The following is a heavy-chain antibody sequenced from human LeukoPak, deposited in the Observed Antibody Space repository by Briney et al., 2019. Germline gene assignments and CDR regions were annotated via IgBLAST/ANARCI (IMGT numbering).Heavy chain of an antibody. D-gene: IGHD3-10*01. CDR3: ASHPLWFGESKNFDY. CDR2: TYYSGST. V-gene: IGHV4-39*07. Sequence: SETLSLTCTVSGGSISSSSYYWGWIRQPPGKGLEWIGSTYYSGSTYYNPSLKSRVTISVDTSKNQFSLKLSSVTAADTAVYYCASHPLWFGESKNFDYWGQGTLVTVSS. J-gene: IGHJ4*02. CDR1: GGSISSSSYY.